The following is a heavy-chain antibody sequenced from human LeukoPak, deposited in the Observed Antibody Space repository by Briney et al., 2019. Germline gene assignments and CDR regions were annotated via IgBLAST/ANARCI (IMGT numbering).Heavy chain of an antibody. Sequence: ASVKVSCKASGGTFSSYAISWVRQAPGQGLEWMGRIIPILGIANYAQKFQGRVTITADKSTSTAYMELSSLRSEDTAVYYCARGAQVGATDAFDIWGQGTLVTVSS. D-gene: IGHD1-26*01. J-gene: IGHJ3*02. V-gene: IGHV1-69*04. CDR3: ARGAQVGATDAFDI. CDR1: GGTFSSYA. CDR2: IIPILGIA.